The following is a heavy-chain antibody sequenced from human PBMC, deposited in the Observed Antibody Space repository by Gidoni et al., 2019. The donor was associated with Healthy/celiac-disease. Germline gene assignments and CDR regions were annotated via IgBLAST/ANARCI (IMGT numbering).Heavy chain of an antibody. J-gene: IGHJ6*02. Sequence: EVQLLASGGGLVQPGGSLRLCCAASGFTLSSYAMRWVRQAPGKGLEWVSAISGSGGSTYYANSVKGRFTISRDNSKNTLYLQMNSLRAEDTAVYYCAKDRSGGNSAGMDVWGQGTTVTVSS. V-gene: IGHV3-23*01. CDR3: AKDRSGGNSAGMDV. CDR1: GFTLSSYA. D-gene: IGHD2-21*02. CDR2: ISGSGGST.